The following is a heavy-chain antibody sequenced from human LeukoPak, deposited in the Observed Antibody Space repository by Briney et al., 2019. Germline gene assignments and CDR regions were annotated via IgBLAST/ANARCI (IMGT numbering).Heavy chain of an antibody. CDR2: ISYDGSNK. CDR3: ASGPGGYYDSSGYYFRRAFDI. Sequence: GSLRLSCAASGFTFSSYGMHWVRQAPGKGLEWVAVISYDGSNKYYADSVKGRFTISRDNSKNTLYLQMNSLRAEDTAVYYCASGPGGYYDSSGYYFRRAFDIWGQGTMVTVSS. D-gene: IGHD3-22*01. J-gene: IGHJ3*02. V-gene: IGHV3-30*03. CDR1: GFTFSSYG.